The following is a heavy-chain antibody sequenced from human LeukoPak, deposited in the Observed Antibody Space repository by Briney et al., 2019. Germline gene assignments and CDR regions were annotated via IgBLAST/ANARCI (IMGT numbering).Heavy chain of an antibody. D-gene: IGHD5-24*01. CDR2: ITNSGGT. CDR3: ARVRGWLQQSNWFGP. J-gene: IGHJ5*02. Sequence: PSETLSLTCTVSGGSISSYYWSWIRQSPGKGLEWLGYITNSGGTNYNPSLKSRVTISGDTSKNQFSLRLSSVTAADTAVYYCARVRGWLQQSNWFGPWGQGTLVTVSS. V-gene: IGHV4-59*01. CDR1: GGSISSYY.